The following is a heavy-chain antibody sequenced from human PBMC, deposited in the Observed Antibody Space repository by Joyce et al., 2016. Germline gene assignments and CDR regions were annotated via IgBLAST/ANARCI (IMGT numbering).Heavy chain of an antibody. CDR2: GYYSGSA. CDR1: GGSISSSSSTYY. J-gene: IGHJ5*02. D-gene: IGHD3-3*01. CDR3: ARQRITVFGVAPSGTWFDP. V-gene: IGHV4-39*01. Sequence: QLQLQESGPGLVKPSETLSLTCTVSGGSISSSSSTYYWGWIRQPPGKGLEWSGGGYYSGSAHYNPSLKSRLTISVDRSKSQFFLKMSSVTAADTAIYYCARQRITVFGVAPSGTWFDPWGQGTLVTVSS.